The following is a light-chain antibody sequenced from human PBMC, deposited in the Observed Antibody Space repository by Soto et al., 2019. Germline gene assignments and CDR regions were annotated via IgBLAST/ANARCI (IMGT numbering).Light chain of an antibody. Sequence: DIQMTQSPSSLSASVGDRVTITCRASQSISTYLNWYQQKPGKAPNLLIYGVFSLQSGVPSRFSGSGSGTDFTRTISSLQPEGFAVYYCQQSYNTPPTFGQGTKVEIK. CDR2: GVF. J-gene: IGKJ2*01. CDR3: QQSYNTPPT. CDR1: QSISTY. V-gene: IGKV1-39*01.